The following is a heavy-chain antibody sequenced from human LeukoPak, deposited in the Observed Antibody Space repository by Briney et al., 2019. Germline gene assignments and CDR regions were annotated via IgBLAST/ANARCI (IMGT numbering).Heavy chain of an antibody. D-gene: IGHD3-22*01. J-gene: IGHJ4*02. CDR1: GFTFSSCG. CDR3: AKGGDYYDSSAYYYDY. Sequence: GGSLRLSCAASGFTFSSCGMHWVRQAPGKGLGWVAFIRYDGTNKYYADSVKGRFTISRDNSKNTLYLQMNSLRAEDTAVYYCAKGGDYYDSSAYYYDYWGQGTLVTVSS. V-gene: IGHV3-30*02. CDR2: IRYDGTNK.